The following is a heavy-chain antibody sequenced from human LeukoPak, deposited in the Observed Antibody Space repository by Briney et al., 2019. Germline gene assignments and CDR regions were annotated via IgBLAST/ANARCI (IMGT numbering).Heavy chain of an antibody. CDR1: GYTFTSYG. D-gene: IGHD3-3*01. V-gene: IGHV1-18*01. CDR3: ARHLSGDFWGGYSWGRFGGGPSTQFYGMDV. Sequence: GASVKVSCKASGYTFTSYGISWVRQAPGQGLEWMGWISAYNGNTNYAQKLQGRVTMTTDTSTSTAYMELRSLRSDDTAVYYCARHLSGDFWGGYSWGRFGGGPSTQFYGMDVWGQGTTVTVSS. J-gene: IGHJ6*02. CDR2: ISAYNGNT.